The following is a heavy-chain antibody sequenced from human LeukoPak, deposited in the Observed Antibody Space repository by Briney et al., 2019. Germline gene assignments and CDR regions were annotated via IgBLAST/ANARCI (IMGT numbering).Heavy chain of an antibody. V-gene: IGHV4-30-4*08. CDR2: IYYSGST. CDR3: ARFPLIQLWLGGLDY. D-gene: IGHD5-18*01. Sequence: PSETLSLTCTVSGGSISSGDYYWSWIRQPPGKGLEGIGYIYYSGSTYYNPSLKSRVTISVDTSKNQFSLKLSSVTAADTAVYYCARFPLIQLWLGGLDYWGQGTLVTVSS. J-gene: IGHJ4*02. CDR1: GGSISSGDYY.